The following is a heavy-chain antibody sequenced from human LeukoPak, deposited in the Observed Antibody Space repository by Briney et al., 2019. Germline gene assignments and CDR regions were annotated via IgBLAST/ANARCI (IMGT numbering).Heavy chain of an antibody. V-gene: IGHV3-21*01. CDR3: AREVAADFDC. CDR2: ISPRNSYI. CDR1: GFTFSSYS. D-gene: IGHD6-19*01. J-gene: IGHJ4*02. Sequence: GGSLRLSCAASGFTFSSYSMNWVRQAPGKGLEWVSSISPRNSYIYYADSVKGRFTISRDNAKNSLFLQMNSLTAEDTAVYYCAREVAADFDCWGQGTLVTVSS.